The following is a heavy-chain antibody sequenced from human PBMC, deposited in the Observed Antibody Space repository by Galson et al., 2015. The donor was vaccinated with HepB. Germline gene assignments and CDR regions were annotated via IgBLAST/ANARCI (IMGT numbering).Heavy chain of an antibody. Sequence: YQWTWIRQTPGKGPEWIGEVHHSGSNNYHPPLRRPVSSSVDTIKKQFSLRLTSVSAADMGVYYRARGWYYNYMDVWAKGTTVIVSS. D-gene: IGHD6-13*01. CDR1: YQ. V-gene: IGHV4-34*01. CDR3: ARGWYYNYMDV. CDR2: VHHSGSN. J-gene: IGHJ6*03.